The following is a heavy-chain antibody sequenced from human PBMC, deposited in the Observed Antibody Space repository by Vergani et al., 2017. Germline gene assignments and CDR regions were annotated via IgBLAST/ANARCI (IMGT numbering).Heavy chain of an antibody. V-gene: IGHV4-4*07. D-gene: IGHD3-22*01. CDR2: IYTSGST. CDR3: ARDSPYYDSSGYQSGMDV. Sequence: VQLQESGPGLVKPSETLSLTCTVSGGSISSYYWSWIRQPAGKGLEWIGRIYTSGSTNYNPSLKSRVTMSVDTSKNQFSLKLSSVTAADTAVYYCARDSPYYDSSGYQSGMDVWGQGTTVTVSS. CDR1: GGSISSYY. J-gene: IGHJ6*02.